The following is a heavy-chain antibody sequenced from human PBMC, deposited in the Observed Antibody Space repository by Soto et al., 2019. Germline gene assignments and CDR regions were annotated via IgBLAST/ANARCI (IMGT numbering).Heavy chain of an antibody. Sequence: PGGSRRLSCAAAGFTFSTDARSWVRQAPGKGLEWVSAISGSGSDTSHADSVKGRFTISRDNSISTLFLQMNSLRTEDTAVYYCAHPRGYGVFDAYDIWGQGALVTVSS. J-gene: IGHJ3*02. CDR2: ISGSGSDT. V-gene: IGHV3-23*01. D-gene: IGHD2-8*01. CDR1: GFTFSTDA. CDR3: AHPRGYGVFDAYDI.